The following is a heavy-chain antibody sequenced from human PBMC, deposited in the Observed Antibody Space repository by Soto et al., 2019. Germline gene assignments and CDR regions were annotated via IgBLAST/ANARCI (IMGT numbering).Heavy chain of an antibody. CDR3: ARGFTIFGWGFDP. J-gene: IGHJ5*02. Sequence: QVQLQESGPGLVKPSQTLSLTCTVSGGSISSGDYYWSWIRQPPGKGLEWIGYIYYSGSTYYNPSLKSRVTISVDTSQNQFSLKLSSVTAADPAVYYCARGFTIFGWGFDPWGQGTLVTVSS. CDR1: GGSISSGDYY. D-gene: IGHD3-3*01. CDR2: IYYSGST. V-gene: IGHV4-30-4*01.